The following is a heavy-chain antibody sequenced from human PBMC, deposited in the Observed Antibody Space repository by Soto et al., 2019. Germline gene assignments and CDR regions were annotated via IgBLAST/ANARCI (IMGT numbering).Heavy chain of an antibody. CDR2: INPKLGVT. D-gene: IGHD4-4*01. V-gene: IGHV1-2*02. CDR1: GYPFTSIF. CDR3: ALIEMTTIA. Sequence: ASVRVSCKAAGYPFTSIFMHWLRQAPGQGLEWMGWINPKLGVTNYAQRFQDRVTMTRDTSISTAYMEFTRLRSDDTAIYYCALIEMTTIAWGQGTLVTVSS. J-gene: IGHJ4*02.